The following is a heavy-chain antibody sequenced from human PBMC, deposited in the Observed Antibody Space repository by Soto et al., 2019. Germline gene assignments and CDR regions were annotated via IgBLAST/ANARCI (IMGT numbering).Heavy chain of an antibody. V-gene: IGHV4-39*01. CDR3: ARTLSRAHKYYYYYYGMDV. J-gene: IGHJ6*02. CDR1: SGSISSSSYY. D-gene: IGHD3-10*01. CDR2: IYYSGST. Sequence: TLSITCAVSSGSISSSSYYMGRISQPPGKGLEWIGSIYYSGSTYYNPSLKSRVTISVDTSKNQFSLKLSSVTAADTAVYYCARTLSRAHKYYYYYYGMDVWGQVTTFTVSS.